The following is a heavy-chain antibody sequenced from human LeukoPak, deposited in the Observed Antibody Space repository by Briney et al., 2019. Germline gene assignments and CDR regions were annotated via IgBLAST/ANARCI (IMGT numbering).Heavy chain of an antibody. J-gene: IGHJ6*02. V-gene: IGHV3-30*04. Sequence: GGSLRLSCAASGFTFSSYAMHWVRQAPGKGLEWVAVISYDGSNKYYADSVKGRFTISRDNSKNTLYLQMNSLRAEDTAVYYCARDRIAAAGTQYYYYYGMDVWGQGTTVTVSS. CDR2: ISYDGSNK. CDR3: ARDRIAAAGTQYYYYYGMDV. D-gene: IGHD6-13*01. CDR1: GFTFSSYA.